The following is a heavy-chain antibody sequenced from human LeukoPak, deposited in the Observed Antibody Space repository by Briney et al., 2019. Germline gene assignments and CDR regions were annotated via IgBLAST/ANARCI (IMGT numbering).Heavy chain of an antibody. CDR2: INPNSGGT. V-gene: IGHV1-2*02. CDR1: GYTFTGYY. J-gene: IGHJ3*02. Sequence: ASVKVSCKASGYTFTGYYMHWVRQAPGQGLEWMGWINPNSGGTNYAQKFQGRVTMTRDTSISTAYMELSRLRSDDTAVYYCARDRCSSTSCHPPDAFDIWGQGTMVTVSS. D-gene: IGHD2-2*01. CDR3: ARDRCSSTSCHPPDAFDI.